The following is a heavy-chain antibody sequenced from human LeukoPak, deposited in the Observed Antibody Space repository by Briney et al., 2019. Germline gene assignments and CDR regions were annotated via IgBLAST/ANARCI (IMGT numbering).Heavy chain of an antibody. Sequence: GGSLGLSCAASGFTFSTSVIHWVRQAPGKGLEWVSGIRGSDGTTHYADSVKGRYTISIDNSKIALYLQMNSLRAEDTAMYYCAKEGGSSGRAGWFGPWGQGTLVTVSS. CDR1: GFTFSTSV. CDR3: AKEGGSSGRAGWFGP. CDR2: IRGSDGTT. J-gene: IGHJ5*02. D-gene: IGHD6-19*01. V-gene: IGHV3-23*01.